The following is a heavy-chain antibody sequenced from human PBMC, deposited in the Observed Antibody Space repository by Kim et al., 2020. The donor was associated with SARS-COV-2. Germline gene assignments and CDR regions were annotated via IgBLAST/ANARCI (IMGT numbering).Heavy chain of an antibody. J-gene: IGHJ4*01. CDR3: SRIAYSTSILHYQVD. V-gene: IGHV3-49*03. CDR1: GFPFGDYA. CDR2: IRNKAEGGTT. D-gene: IGHD2-2*01. Sequence: GGSLRLSCTTSGFPFGDYAVSWFRQAPGKGLEWVGFIRNKAEGGTTEYAASVKGRLTISRDESKSIAYLEMNSLETEDTAVYLCSRIAYSTSILHYQVD.